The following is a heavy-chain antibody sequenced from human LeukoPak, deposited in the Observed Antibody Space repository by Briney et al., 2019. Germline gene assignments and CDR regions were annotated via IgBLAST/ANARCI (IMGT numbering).Heavy chain of an antibody. CDR2: IYYSGST. CDR1: GGSISSGGYY. CDR3: ARQGDFWSGYYRNPWFDP. J-gene: IGHJ5*02. Sequence: NASETLSLTCTVSGGSISSGGYYWSWIRQHPGKGLEWIGYIYYSGSTYYNPSLKSRVTISVDTSKNQFSLKLSSVTAADTAVYYCARQGDFWSGYYRNPWFDPWGQGTLVTVSS. D-gene: IGHD3-3*01. V-gene: IGHV4-31*03.